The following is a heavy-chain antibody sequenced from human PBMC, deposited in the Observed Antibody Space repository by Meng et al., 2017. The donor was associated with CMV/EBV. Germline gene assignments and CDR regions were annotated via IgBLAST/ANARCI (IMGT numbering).Heavy chain of an antibody. CDR1: GGSISSSSYY. J-gene: IGHJ4*02. CDR2: IYYSGST. CDR3: ARQVRS. V-gene: IGHV4-39*01. Sequence: ESLKISCTVPGGSISSSSYYWGGIRQLPGKGLEWIGSIYYSGSTYYNPSLKSRVTISVDTSKNQFSLKLSSVTAADTAVYYCARQVRSWGQGTLVTGSS.